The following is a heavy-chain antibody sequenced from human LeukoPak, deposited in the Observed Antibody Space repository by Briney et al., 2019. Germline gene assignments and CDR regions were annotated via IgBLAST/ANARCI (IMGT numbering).Heavy chain of an antibody. CDR2: ISSSSNYI. J-gene: IGHJ4*02. V-gene: IGHV3-21*01. Sequence: GGSLRLSCAASGFTFSSYSMNWVRQAPGKGLEWVSYISSSSNYINYADSVKGRFTISRDNAKNSLYLQMNSLRVEDTAVYYCARTSSLTPTPSFDYWGQGTLVTVSS. CDR1: GFTFSSYS. D-gene: IGHD2-15*01. CDR3: ARTSSLTPTPSFDY.